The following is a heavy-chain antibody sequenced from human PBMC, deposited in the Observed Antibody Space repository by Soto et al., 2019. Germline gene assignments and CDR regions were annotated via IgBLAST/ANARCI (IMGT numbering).Heavy chain of an antibody. Sequence: AETLYLTCSVSFGSIASNSYHWCWIRQPPGKGLEWVGSISYTGTTYYSPSLKSRVTISADTSKKQFSLRLDSATAADTAVYYVARVVVVAPVANVWGKGALVTVAS. D-gene: IGHD2-15*01. J-gene: IGHJ4*02. CDR1: FGSIASNSYH. V-gene: IGHV4-39*01. CDR2: ISYTGTT. CDR3: ARVVVVAPVANV.